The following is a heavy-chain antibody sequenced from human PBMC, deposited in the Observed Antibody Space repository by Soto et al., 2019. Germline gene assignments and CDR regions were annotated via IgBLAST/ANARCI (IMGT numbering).Heavy chain of an antibody. V-gene: IGHV4-38-2*02. CDR2: IYHSVST. CDR3: AIKAYYSSGRLNLLSS. CDR1: GDSINSDDY. Sequence: SETLSLTCTVSGDSINSDDYWGWIRRPPGKGLEWIASIYHSVSTFYNPSLRSRVTISIDTSKNQFSLRLTAVTAADTAMYYCAIKAYYSSGRLNLLSSWA. D-gene: IGHD2-21*01. J-gene: IGHJ5*01.